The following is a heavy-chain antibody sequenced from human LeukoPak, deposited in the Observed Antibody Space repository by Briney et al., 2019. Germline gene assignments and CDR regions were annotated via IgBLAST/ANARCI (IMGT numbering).Heavy chain of an antibody. J-gene: IGHJ3*02. Sequence: KPGESLKISWKGSGYSFSNYWIAWVRQMPGKGLEWLGIIYPDDSNTRYSPSFQGQVTISADKSISIASLQWSSLKASDTAMYYCARTNLWFGELDAFDIWGQGTLVTVSS. CDR2: IYPDDSNT. CDR3: ARTNLWFGELDAFDI. V-gene: IGHV5-51*03. CDR1: GYSFSNYW. D-gene: IGHD3-10*01.